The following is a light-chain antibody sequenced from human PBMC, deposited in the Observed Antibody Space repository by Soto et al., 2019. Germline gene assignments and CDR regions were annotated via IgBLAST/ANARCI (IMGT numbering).Light chain of an antibody. CDR2: DVN. J-gene: IGLJ3*02. CDR1: INDIGDYDY. Sequence: QSALTQPASVSGSPGQSITISCAGTINDIGDYDYVSWYQQHPGKVPKPIIYDVNNRPSGVSNRFSGSKSGNTASLTISGLQPEDEADYYCTSYTSSSTLVAFGGGTKVTVL. V-gene: IGLV2-14*01. CDR3: TSYTSSSTLVA.